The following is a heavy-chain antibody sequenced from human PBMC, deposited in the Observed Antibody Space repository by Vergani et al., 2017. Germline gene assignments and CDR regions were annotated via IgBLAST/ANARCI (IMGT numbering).Heavy chain of an antibody. Sequence: QITLKESGPTLVKPTQTLTLTCTFSGFSLSTSGVGVGWIRQPPGKALEWLAHIFSNDEKSYSTSLKSRLTISKDTSKSQVVLTMTNMDPVDTATYYCERISGDGFGNYYFDYWGQGTLVTVSS. CDR2: IFSNDEK. D-gene: IGHD3-10*01. J-gene: IGHJ4*02. V-gene: IGHV2-26*01. CDR1: GFSLSTSGVG. CDR3: ERISGDGFGNYYFDY.